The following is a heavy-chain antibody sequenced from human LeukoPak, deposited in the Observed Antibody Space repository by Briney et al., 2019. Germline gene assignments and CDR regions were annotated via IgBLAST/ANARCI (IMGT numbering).Heavy chain of an antibody. CDR3: ARASDYSRCYYYYMDV. CDR2: INHSGST. CDR1: GGSFSGYY. J-gene: IGHJ6*03. Sequence: SETLSLTCAVYGGSFSGYYWSWIRQPPGKGLEWIGEINHSGSTNYNPSLKSRVTISVDTSKNQFSLKLSSVTAADTAVYYCARASDYSRCYYYYMDVWGKGTTVTVSS. V-gene: IGHV4-34*01. D-gene: IGHD4-11*01.